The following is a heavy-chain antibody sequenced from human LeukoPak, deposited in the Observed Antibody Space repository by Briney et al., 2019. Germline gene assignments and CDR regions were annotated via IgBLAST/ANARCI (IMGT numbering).Heavy chain of an antibody. Sequence: PGGSLRLSCAASGFTYSSYAMHWVRQAPGKGLEYVSAISSNGGSTYYADSVKGRFTISRDNSKNTLYLQMSSLRAEDTAVYYCVKSGKKRGRAPWEYCSSTSCYESDYWGQGTLVTVSS. V-gene: IGHV3-64D*06. CDR2: ISSNGGST. CDR3: VKSGKKRGRAPWEYCSSTSCYESDY. CDR1: GFTYSSYA. J-gene: IGHJ4*02. D-gene: IGHD2-2*01.